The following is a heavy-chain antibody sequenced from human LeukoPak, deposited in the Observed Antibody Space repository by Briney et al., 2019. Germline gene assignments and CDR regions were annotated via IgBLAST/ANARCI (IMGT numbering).Heavy chain of an antibody. Sequence: SETLSLTCTVSGDSISSYYWSWIRQPPGKGLEWIGRIYTSGSTNYNPSLKSRVTMSVDTSKNQFSLKLSSVTAADTAVYYCAREGRSPDFWSGYYFDYWGQGTLVTVSS. V-gene: IGHV4-4*07. CDR3: AREGRSPDFWSGYYFDY. D-gene: IGHD3-3*01. CDR2: IYTSGST. CDR1: GDSISSYY. J-gene: IGHJ4*02.